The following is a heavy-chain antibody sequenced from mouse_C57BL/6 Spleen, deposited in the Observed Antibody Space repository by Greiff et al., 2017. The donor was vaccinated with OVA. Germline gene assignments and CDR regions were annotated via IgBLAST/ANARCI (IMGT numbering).Heavy chain of an antibody. CDR3: ARVEGSRRYFDV. CDR1: GYSITSGYY. J-gene: IGHJ1*03. V-gene: IGHV3-6*01. D-gene: IGHD1-1*01. Sequence: DVKLQESGPGLVKPSQSLSLTCSVTGYSITSGYYWNWIRQFPGNKLEWMGYISYDGSNNYNPSLKNRISITRDTSKNQFFLKLNSVTTEDTATYYCARVEGSRRYFDVWGTGTTVTVSS. CDR2: ISYDGSN.